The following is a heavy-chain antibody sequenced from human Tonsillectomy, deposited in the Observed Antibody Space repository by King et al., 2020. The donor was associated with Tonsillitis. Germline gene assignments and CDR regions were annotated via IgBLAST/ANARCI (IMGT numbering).Heavy chain of an antibody. CDR2: IYYSGST. V-gene: IGHV4-59*01. J-gene: IGHJ4*02. CDR3: ARGPDYGDYVSDY. CDR1: GGSISRYY. D-gene: IGHD4-17*01. Sequence: VQLQESGPGLVKPSETLSLTCTVSGGSISRYYWSWIRQPPGKGLEWIGYIYYSGSTNYNPPLKSRVTISVDTSKNQFSLKLSSVTAADTAVYYCARGPDYGDYVSDYWGQGTLVTVSS.